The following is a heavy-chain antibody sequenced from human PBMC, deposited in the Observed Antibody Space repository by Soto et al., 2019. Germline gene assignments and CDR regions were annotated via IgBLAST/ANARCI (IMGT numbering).Heavy chain of an antibody. J-gene: IGHJ6*02. Sequence: ASVKVSCKASGYTFTGYYMHWVRQAPGQGLEWMGWINPNSGGTNYAQKFQGRVTMTRDTSISTAYMELSRLRSDDTAVYYCAGGGXGEQWLSRYYYYYGMDVWGQGTTVTVSS. CDR3: AGGGXGEQWLSRYYYYYGMDV. CDR2: INPNSGGT. CDR1: GYTFTGYY. D-gene: IGHD6-19*01. V-gene: IGHV1-2*02.